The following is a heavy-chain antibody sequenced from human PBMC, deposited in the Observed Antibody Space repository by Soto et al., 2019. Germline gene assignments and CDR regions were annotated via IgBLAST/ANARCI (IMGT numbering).Heavy chain of an antibody. Sequence: GASVKVSCKASGGTFSSYAISWVRQAPGQGLEWMGGIIPIFGTANYAQKFQGRVTITSDESTSTGYMELSSLRSEYTAVYYCARCGKGLGTYYFDYWGKGSWVPVSS. V-gene: IGHV1-69*13. CDR1: GGTFSSYA. CDR3: ARCGKGLGTYYFDY. CDR2: IIPIFGTA. J-gene: IGHJ4*02. D-gene: IGHD1-7*01.